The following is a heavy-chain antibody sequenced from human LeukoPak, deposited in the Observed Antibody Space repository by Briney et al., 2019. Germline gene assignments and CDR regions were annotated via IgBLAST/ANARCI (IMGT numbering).Heavy chain of an antibody. CDR2: IYYSGST. J-gene: IGHJ3*02. CDR3: ARRNILWDAFDI. D-gene: IGHD2-21*01. Sequence: SETLSLTCTVSGGSISSYYWSWIRQPPGKGLEWIGYIYYSGSTNYNPSLKSRATISVDTSKNQFSLKLSSVTAADTAVYYCARRNILWDAFDIWGQGTMVTVSS. CDR1: GGSISSYY. V-gene: IGHV4-59*08.